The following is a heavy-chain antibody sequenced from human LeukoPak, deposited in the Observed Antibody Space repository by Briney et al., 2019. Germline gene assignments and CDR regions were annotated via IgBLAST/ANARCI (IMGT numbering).Heavy chain of an antibody. V-gene: IGHV1-69*06. Sequence: GASVKVSCKASGGTFSSYAISWVRQAPGQGLEWMGGIIPIFGTANYAQKFQGRVTITADKSTSTAYMELSSQRSEDTAVYYCARGEWLVRCFDYWGQGTLVTVSS. CDR2: IIPIFGTA. CDR1: GGTFSSYA. D-gene: IGHD6-19*01. J-gene: IGHJ4*02. CDR3: ARGEWLVRCFDY.